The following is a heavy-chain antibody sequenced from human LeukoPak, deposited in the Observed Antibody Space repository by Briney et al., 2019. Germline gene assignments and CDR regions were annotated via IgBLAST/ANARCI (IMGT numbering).Heavy chain of an antibody. Sequence: GESLKISCKASGYSFTSYWIGWGRQMPGKGLEWMGIVYPGDSDTRYSPSFQGQVTISADKSISTAYLQWSSLKASDTAIYYCARMSDRKVDYWGQGTLVTVSS. J-gene: IGHJ4*02. D-gene: IGHD2-21*02. V-gene: IGHV5-51*01. CDR2: VYPGDSDT. CDR1: GYSFTSYW. CDR3: ARMSDRKVDY.